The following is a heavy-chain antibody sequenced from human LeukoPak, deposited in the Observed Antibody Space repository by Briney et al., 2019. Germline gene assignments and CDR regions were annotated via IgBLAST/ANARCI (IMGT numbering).Heavy chain of an antibody. CDR3: ARGGYYDSSARR. D-gene: IGHD3-22*01. J-gene: IGHJ3*01. CDR1: GGSISSGSYY. V-gene: IGHV4-61*09. Sequence: PSETLSLTCTVSGGSISSGSYYWSWIRQPAGKGLEWIGHIYTSGSTNYNPSLKSRVTISVDTSKNQFSLKLSSVTAADTAVYYCARGGYYDSSARRWGQGTMVTVSS. CDR2: IYTSGST.